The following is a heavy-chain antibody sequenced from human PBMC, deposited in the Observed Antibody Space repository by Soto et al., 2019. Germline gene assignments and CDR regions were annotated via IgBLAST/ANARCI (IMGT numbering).Heavy chain of an antibody. D-gene: IGHD3-10*01. CDR3: ARPSPTMVRGPNAFDI. CDR1: GYSFTSYW. J-gene: IGHJ3*02. Sequence: GGSLKISCKGSGYSFTSYWIGWVPQMPGKGLEWMGIIYPGDSAARYSPSFQGHVTISADKSISTAYLQWSSLKASDTAMYYCARPSPTMVRGPNAFDIWGQGTMVTVSS. CDR2: IYPGDSAA. V-gene: IGHV5-51*01.